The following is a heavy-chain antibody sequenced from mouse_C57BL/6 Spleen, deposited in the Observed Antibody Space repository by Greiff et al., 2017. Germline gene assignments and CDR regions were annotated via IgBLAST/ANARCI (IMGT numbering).Heavy chain of an antibody. Sequence: VKLQQSGAELVRPGASVTLSCKASGYTFTDYEMHWVKQTPVHGLEWIGAIDPETGGTAYNQKFKGKAILTADKSSSTAYMELRSLTSEDSAVYYCTRSGMRGYYFDYWGQGTTLTVSS. CDR3: TRSGMRGYYFDY. CDR2: IDPETGGT. V-gene: IGHV1-15*01. D-gene: IGHD3-1*01. CDR1: GYTFTDYE. J-gene: IGHJ2*01.